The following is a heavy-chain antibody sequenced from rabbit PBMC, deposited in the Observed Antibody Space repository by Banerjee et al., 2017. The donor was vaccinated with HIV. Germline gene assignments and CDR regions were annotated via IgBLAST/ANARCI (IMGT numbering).Heavy chain of an antibody. CDR3: GRDRDGDAGYGSLAL. Sequence: QEQLVESGGGLVKPEGSLTLSCTASGFSFSNKYVMCWVRQAPGKGLELIACIYSSNGDKWYASWVNGRFTISRSTSLNTVDLKMTSLTVADTATYFCGRDRDGDAGYGSLALWGPGTLVTVS. D-gene: IGHD6-1*01. J-gene: IGHJ4*01. CDR1: GFSFSNKYV. V-gene: IGHV1S43*01. CDR2: IYSSNGDK.